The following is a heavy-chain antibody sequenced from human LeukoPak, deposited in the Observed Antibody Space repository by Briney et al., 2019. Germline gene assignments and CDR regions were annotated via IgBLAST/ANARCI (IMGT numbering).Heavy chain of an antibody. V-gene: IGHV1-18*01. CDR3: ARETHSSSLYDY. CDR1: GYTFTSYG. D-gene: IGHD6-13*01. J-gene: IGHJ4*02. Sequence: ASVKVSCKASGYTFTSYGISWVRQAPGQGLEWMGWISAYNGNTNYAQKLQGRVTITRDTSATTAYMELSSLKSEDTAVYYCARETHSSSLYDYWGQGTLVTVSS. CDR2: ISAYNGNT.